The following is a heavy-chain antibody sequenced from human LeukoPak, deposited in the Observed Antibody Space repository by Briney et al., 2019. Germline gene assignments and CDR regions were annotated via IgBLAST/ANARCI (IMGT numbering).Heavy chain of an antibody. CDR1: GYTFTSYY. V-gene: IGHV1-46*03. D-gene: IGHD4-23*01. Sequence: GASVKVSCKASGYTFTSYYMHWVRQAPGQGLEWMGIINPSGGSTSYAQKFQGRVTMTRDMSTSTVYMELSSLRSEDTAVYYCATTVVRNNWFDPWGQGTLVTVSS. CDR3: ATTVVRNNWFDP. CDR2: INPSGGST. J-gene: IGHJ5*02.